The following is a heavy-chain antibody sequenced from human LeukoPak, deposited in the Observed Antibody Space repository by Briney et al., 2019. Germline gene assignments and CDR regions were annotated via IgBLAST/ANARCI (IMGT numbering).Heavy chain of an antibody. CDR2: IWYDGSNK. CDR3: ARDRYSSMWSGFEY. CDR1: GFTFTSFA. Sequence: PGGSLRLSCAASGFTFTSFAMHWVRQSPGKGLEWVAGIWYDGSNKLYADSVKGRFTISRDNSRNTLYLQMNSLSAEDTAVYYCARDRYSSMWSGFEYWGQGALVTVSS. D-gene: IGHD6-13*01. J-gene: IGHJ4*02. V-gene: IGHV3-33*08.